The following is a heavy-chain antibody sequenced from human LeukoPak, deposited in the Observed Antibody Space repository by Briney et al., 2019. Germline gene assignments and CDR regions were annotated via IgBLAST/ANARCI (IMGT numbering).Heavy chain of an antibody. Sequence: GGSLRLSCTASGFTLSSYAMSWVRQAPGEGLEWVSTISGSADNTNYAEAVKGRFTISRDNSKNTMYLQMNSLRAEDTAVYYCAKQGFGCWGQGTLVTVPS. J-gene: IGHJ4*02. CDR2: ISGSADNT. CDR3: AKQGFGC. V-gene: IGHV3-23*01. CDR1: GFTLSSYA.